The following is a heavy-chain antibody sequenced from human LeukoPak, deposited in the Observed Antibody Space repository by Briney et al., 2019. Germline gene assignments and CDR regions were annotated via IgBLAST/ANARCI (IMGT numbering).Heavy chain of an antibody. CDR2: ISSDGGRT. J-gene: IGHJ4*02. V-gene: IGHV3-64D*09. Sequence: GGSLRLSCSASGFTFSSFAMFWVRQAPGKGLEYVSGISSDGGRTNYADSVKARFTISRDDSKVTLYLQMTSLRPEDTAIYYCVKDPSGNYFYFDYWGQGTLVTVSS. CDR1: GFTFSSFA. D-gene: IGHD1-26*01. CDR3: VKDPSGNYFYFDY.